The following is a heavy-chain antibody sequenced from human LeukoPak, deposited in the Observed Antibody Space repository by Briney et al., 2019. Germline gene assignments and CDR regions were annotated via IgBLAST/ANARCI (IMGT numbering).Heavy chain of an antibody. CDR2: MYICGST. V-gene: IGHV4-61*02. CDR3: ARDSTVTRGYYYYMDV. J-gene: IGHJ6*03. D-gene: IGHD4-17*01. Sequence: PSQTLSLTCTVSGGSISSGSYYWSWIRQPAGKGLEWIGRMYICGSTNYNPSLKSRVTISVDTSKNQFSLKLSSVTAADTAVYYCARDSTVTRGYYYYMDVWGKGTTVTVSS. CDR1: GGSISSGSYY.